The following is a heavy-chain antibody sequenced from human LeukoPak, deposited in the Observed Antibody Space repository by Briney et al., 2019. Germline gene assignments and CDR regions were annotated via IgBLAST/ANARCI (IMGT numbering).Heavy chain of an antibody. V-gene: IGHV4-59*08. CDR2: IYYSGST. J-gene: IGHJ4*02. CDR3: ARRAIAAAGYFDY. CDR1: GGSISSYY. Sequence: SETLSLTCTVSGGSISSYYWSWIRQPPGKGLEWIGYIYYSGSTNYNPSLKSRVTISVDTSKNQLSLKLSSVTAADTAVYYCARRAIAAAGYFDYWGQGTLVTVSS. D-gene: IGHD6-13*01.